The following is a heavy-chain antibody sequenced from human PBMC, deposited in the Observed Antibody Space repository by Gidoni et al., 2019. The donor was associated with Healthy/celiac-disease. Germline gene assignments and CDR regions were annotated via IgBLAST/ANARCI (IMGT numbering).Heavy chain of an antibody. J-gene: IGHJ4*02. V-gene: IGHV1-69*01. Sequence: QAQLVQSGAEVKKPGSSLKVSCQASGGNSSRYASTGVRQAAGQGLAWMGGIIPTFGTANYAQKFQGRVTITTDETTSTVYMELSNLRSEDTAVYCCARAGAPFGYCSGDSCPAYFDYWDQGTLVTVSS. CDR1: GGNSSRYA. D-gene: IGHD2-15*01. CDR3: ARAGAPFGYCSGDSCPAYFDY. CDR2: IIPTFGTA.